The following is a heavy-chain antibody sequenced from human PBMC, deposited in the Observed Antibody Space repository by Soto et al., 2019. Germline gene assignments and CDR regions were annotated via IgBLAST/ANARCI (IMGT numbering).Heavy chain of an antibody. CDR2: IIPIFGTA. J-gene: IGHJ4*02. V-gene: IGHV1-69*01. CDR1: GGTFSSYA. CDR3: SRGPLRTYYYGSGSYYYFDY. Sequence: QVQLVQSGAEVKKPGSSVKVSCKASGGTFSSYAISWVRQAPGQGLEWMRGIIPIFGTANYAQKFQGRVTITADESTSTAYMELSSLRSEDTAVYYCSRGPLRTYYYGSGSYYYFDYWGQGTLVTVSS. D-gene: IGHD3-10*01.